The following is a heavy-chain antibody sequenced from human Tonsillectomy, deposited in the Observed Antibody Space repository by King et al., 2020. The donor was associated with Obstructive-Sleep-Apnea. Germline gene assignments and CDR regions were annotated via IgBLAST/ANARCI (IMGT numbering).Heavy chain of an antibody. D-gene: IGHD1-26*01. CDR3: ARDSRSGSQYGFFDF. V-gene: IGHV3-7*03. CDR2: IKKDGSEL. Sequence: VQLVESGGGLVQPGGSLRLSCVASGFTFRNYWMSWVRQAPGKGPEWVANIKKDGSELYYLDSVKGRFTISRDNADNSLFLQMNSLRTEDTAVYYCARDSRSGSQYGFFDFWGQGTRVTVSS. J-gene: IGHJ4*02. CDR1: GFTFRNYW.